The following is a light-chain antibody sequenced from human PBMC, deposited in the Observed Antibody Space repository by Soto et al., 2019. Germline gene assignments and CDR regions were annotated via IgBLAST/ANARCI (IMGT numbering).Light chain of an antibody. J-gene: IGLJ3*02. V-gene: IGLV1-44*01. CDR2: SNS. CDR3: ATWDDRLNDWV. CDR1: SSNIESNT. Sequence: QSVLTQPPSASGTPGQRVTISCSGSSSNIESNTVTWYQQLPGTAPKLVIYSNSRRPSGVPDRFSGSKSGTSASLAIGGLQSEDEADYYCATWDDRLNDWVFGGGTKLTVL.